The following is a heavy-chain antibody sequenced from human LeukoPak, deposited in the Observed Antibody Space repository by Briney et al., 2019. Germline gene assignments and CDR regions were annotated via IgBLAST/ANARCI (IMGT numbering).Heavy chain of an antibody. CDR3: ARGANYYDSSGYSATFDY. V-gene: IGHV4-34*01. J-gene: IGHJ4*02. Sequence: PSQTLSLTCAVYGGSFSGYSWSWIRQPPGKGLEWIVEISHSGSTKNNPSLKSRVTISVDTSKNQFSLKLTSVTAADTAVYYCARGANYYDSSGYSATFDYWGQGTLVTVSS. CDR1: GGSFSGYS. CDR2: ISHSGST. D-gene: IGHD3-22*01.